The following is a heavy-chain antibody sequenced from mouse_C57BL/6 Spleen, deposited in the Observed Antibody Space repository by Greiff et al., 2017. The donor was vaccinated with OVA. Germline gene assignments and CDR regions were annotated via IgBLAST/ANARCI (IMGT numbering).Heavy chain of an antibody. CDR2: IDPSDSYT. Sequence: QVQLQQPGAELVKPGASVKLSCKASGYTFTSYWMQWVKQRPGQGLEWIGEIDPSDSYTNYNQKFKGKATLTVDTSSSTAYMQLSSLTSEDSAVYYCARGDYYGSSWGQGTTLTVS. CDR1: GYTFTSYW. D-gene: IGHD1-1*01. V-gene: IGHV1-50*01. CDR3: ARGDYYGSS. J-gene: IGHJ2*01.